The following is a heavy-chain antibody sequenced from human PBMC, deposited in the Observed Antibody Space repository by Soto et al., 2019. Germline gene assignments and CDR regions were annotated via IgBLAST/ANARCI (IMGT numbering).Heavy chain of an antibody. CDR2: FDPEDGET. J-gene: IGHJ6*03. Sequence: ASVKVSCKVSGYTLTELSMHWVRQAPGKGLEWMGGFDPEDGETIYAQKFQGRVTMTEDTSTDTAYMELSSLRSEDTAVYYCATNGGLDIPDLPYYYYYYMDVWGKGTTVTVSS. V-gene: IGHV1-24*01. D-gene: IGHD2-8*01. CDR1: GYTLTELS. CDR3: ATNGGLDIPDLPYYYYYYMDV.